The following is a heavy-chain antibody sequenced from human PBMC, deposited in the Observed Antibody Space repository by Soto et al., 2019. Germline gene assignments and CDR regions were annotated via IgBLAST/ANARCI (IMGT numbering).Heavy chain of an antibody. CDR1: GYTFTSSD. Sequence: QVQLVQSGAEVKKPGASVKVSCKASGYTFTSSDINWVRQATGQGLEWMGWMNPNSGNTGYEQKFQGRITLTRSTSINTAYLELSSLSSDDSAVYYCARGASPWGQGTLVTVSS. J-gene: IGHJ5*02. V-gene: IGHV1-8*01. CDR2: MNPNSGNT. CDR3: ARGASP.